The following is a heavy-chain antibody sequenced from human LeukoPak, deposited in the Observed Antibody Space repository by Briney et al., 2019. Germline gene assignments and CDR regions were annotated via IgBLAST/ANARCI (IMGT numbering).Heavy chain of an antibody. Sequence: SETLSLTCAVYGGSFDDYYCSWIRQPPGKGLEWIGEIHPSGTFYYNSSLMSRVTISIDTSKSQFSLKLTSVTAADTAFYYCARGRDRSKTGDHWGQGSLVTVSS. CDR1: GGSFDDYY. CDR2: IHPSGTF. D-gene: IGHD5-24*01. CDR3: ARGRDRSKTGDH. V-gene: IGHV4-34*01. J-gene: IGHJ4*02.